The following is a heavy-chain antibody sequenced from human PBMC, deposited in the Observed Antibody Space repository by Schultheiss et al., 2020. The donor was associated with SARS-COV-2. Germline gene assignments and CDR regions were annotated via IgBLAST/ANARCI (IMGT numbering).Heavy chain of an antibody. D-gene: IGHD4-17*01. V-gene: IGHV4-4*02. CDR2: IYHSGST. J-gene: IGHJ4*02. CDR1: GGSISSSNW. Sequence: GSLRLSCAVSGGSISSSNWWSWVRQPPGKGLEWIGEIYHSGSTNYNPSLKSRVTISVDKSKNQFSLKLSSVTAADTAVYYCARDIRYRLQSTVTTNPIDYWGQGTLVTVSS. CDR3: ARDIRYRLQSTVTTNPIDY.